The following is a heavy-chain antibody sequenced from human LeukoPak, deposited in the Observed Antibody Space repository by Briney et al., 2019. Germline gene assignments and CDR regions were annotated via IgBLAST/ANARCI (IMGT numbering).Heavy chain of an antibody. CDR3: ARAGVERATIPNWFDP. J-gene: IGHJ5*02. CDR1: AGSISSHY. Sequence: PSQTLSLTCTVSAGSISSHYWSCLRQPPGKGLEWIGYIYYSGSTNYNPSLKSRVTISVDTSKNQFSLKLSSVTAADTAVYYCARAGVERATIPNWFDPWGQGTLLTVSS. V-gene: IGHV4-59*11. CDR2: IYYSGST. D-gene: IGHD5-24*01.